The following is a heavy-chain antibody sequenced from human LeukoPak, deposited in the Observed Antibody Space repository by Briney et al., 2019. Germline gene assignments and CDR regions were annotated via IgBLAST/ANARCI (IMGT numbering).Heavy chain of an antibody. D-gene: IGHD5-18*01. V-gene: IGHV1-46*01. J-gene: IGHJ5*02. CDR2: INPSGGRT. CDR3: TRALPHRRLMDTTMEQHWLDP. CDR1: GYIFTSYY. Sequence: GASVKVSCKASGYIFTSYYIHWVRQAPGQGLEWMGLINPSGGRTNYAQKFQGRVTMTRDMSTSTVYMELSSLRSEDTAMYYCTRALPHRRLMDTTMEQHWLDPWGQGTLVTVSS.